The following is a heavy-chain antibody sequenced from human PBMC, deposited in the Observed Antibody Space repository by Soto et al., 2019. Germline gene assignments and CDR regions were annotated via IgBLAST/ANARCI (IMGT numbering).Heavy chain of an antibody. CDR2: IIPIFGTA. V-gene: IGHV1-69*13. J-gene: IGHJ4*02. Sequence: GASVKVSCKASGGTFSSYAISWVRQAPGQGLEWMGGIIPIFGTANYAQKFQGRVTITADESTSTAYMELSSLRSEDTAVYYCALLNDSSGYPCLDYWGQGTLVTVSS. D-gene: IGHD3-22*01. CDR3: ALLNDSSGYPCLDY. CDR1: GGTFSSYA.